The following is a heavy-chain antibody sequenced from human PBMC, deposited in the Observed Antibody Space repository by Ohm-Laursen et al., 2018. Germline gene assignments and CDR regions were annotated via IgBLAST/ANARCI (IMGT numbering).Heavy chain of an antibody. CDR2: IKQDGSEK. D-gene: IGHD1-26*01. CDR1: GFTFSSYW. CDR3: FSGPSWEI. Sequence: SLRLSCAASGFTFSSYWMSWVRQAPGKGLEWVANIKQDGSEKYYVDSVTGRFTISRDNAKNSLYLQMNSLRAEDTAAYYCFSGPSWEIWGQGTVVTVSS. V-gene: IGHV3-7*01. J-gene: IGHJ3*02.